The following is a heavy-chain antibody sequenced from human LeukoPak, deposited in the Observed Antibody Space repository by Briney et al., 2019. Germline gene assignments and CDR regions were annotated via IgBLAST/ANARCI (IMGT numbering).Heavy chain of an antibody. D-gene: IGHD3-9*01. Sequence: PSETLSLTCAVSGYSISSGYYWGWIRQPPGKGLEWIGSIYHSGSTNYNPSLKSRVTISVDTSKSQFSPKLSSVTAADTAVYYCARDPTYYDILTGYSPSYFDYWGQGTLVTVSS. CDR3: ARDPTYYDILTGYSPSYFDY. J-gene: IGHJ4*02. CDR2: IYHSGST. CDR1: GYSISSGYY. V-gene: IGHV4-38-2*02.